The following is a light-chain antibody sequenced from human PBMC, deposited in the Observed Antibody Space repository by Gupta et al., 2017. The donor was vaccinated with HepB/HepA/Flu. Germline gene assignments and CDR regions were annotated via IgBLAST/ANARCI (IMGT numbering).Light chain of an antibody. CDR1: SSDVGGYNY. CDR3: CSYAGSYTCLYV. J-gene: IGLJ1*01. V-gene: IGLV2-11*01. CDR2: DVS. Sequence: QSALTQPRSVSGSPGQSVTISCTGTSSDVGGYNYVSWYQQHPGKAPKLMIYDVSKRPSGVPDRFSGSKSGNTASLTISGLQAEDEADYYCCSYAGSYTCLYVFGTGTKVTVL.